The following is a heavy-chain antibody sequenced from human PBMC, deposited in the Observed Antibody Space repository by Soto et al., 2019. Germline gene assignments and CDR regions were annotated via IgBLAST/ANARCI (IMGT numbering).Heavy chain of an antibody. Sequence: GESLKISCKGSGYSFSNYWIGWVRQMPGKGLEWMGIIYPGDSDAAYTPSFQGQVTISADKSTNTAYLQWSSLKASDTAMYFCSRRSTVPPYYMDVWGKGTMVTVSS. V-gene: IGHV5-51*01. D-gene: IGHD4-17*01. CDR2: IYPGDSDA. J-gene: IGHJ6*03. CDR1: GYSFSNYW. CDR3: SRRSTVPPYYMDV.